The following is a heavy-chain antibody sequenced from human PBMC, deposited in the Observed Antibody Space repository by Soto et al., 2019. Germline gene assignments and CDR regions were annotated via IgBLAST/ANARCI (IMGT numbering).Heavy chain of an antibody. D-gene: IGHD1-26*01. CDR1: GFTFDDYA. CDR3: TKDIEWGGSPLNHAFDV. J-gene: IGHJ3*01. V-gene: IGHV3-9*01. CDR2: ISWNSGII. Sequence: EMQLVESGGGLVQPGRSLRLSCAASGFTFDDYAMHWVRQPPGKGLEWVAAISWNSGIIEYADSVKGRFTISRDSAKNSLFLQMNSLKPEDTALYYCTKDIEWGGSPLNHAFDVWGQGTMVSVSS.